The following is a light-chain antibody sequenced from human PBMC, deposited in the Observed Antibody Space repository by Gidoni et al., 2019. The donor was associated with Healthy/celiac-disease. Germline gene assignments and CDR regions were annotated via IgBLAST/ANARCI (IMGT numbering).Light chain of an antibody. J-gene: IGKJ1*01. CDR3: MQALTRT. CDR1: QSLLHSNGYNY. Sequence: DIVMTQSPLSLPVTPGEPASISCRSSQSLLHSNGYNYLDWYLQKPGQSPQLLIYLGSNRASGVPDRVSGSGSGTDFTLKSRRVEDEDVGVYYCMQALTRTFGQGTKVEIK. CDR2: LGS. V-gene: IGKV2-28*01.